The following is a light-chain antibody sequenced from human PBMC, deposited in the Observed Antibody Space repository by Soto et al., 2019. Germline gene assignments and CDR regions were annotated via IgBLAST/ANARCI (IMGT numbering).Light chain of an antibody. CDR2: MNN. Sequence: QSVLTQPPSLPGTPGQTVTISCLGSRSNIGSSIVHWYQQLPGTAPKHLIYMNNQRPAGVPDRFSGSKSGTSASLVISALRSEDEADYYCVAWDDDLSARVFGGGTKVTAL. CDR3: VAWDDDLSARV. J-gene: IGLJ3*02. V-gene: IGLV1-47*01. CDR1: RSNIGSSI.